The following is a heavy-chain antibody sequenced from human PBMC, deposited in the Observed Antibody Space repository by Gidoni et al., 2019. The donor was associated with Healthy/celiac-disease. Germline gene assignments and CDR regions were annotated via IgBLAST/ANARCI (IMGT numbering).Heavy chain of an antibody. J-gene: IGHJ3*02. Sequence: EVQLVESGGGLVQPGRSRRLSRAASGFTLDGYAMQGGRQAPGKGLALVSGISWNSGSIGYADSVKGRFTISRDNAKNSLYLQMNSLRAEDTALYYCAKGGCEYGSGSRDWIAAFDIWGQGTMVTVSS. CDR1: GFTLDGYA. CDR2: ISWNSGSI. CDR3: AKGGCEYGSGSRDWIAAFDI. D-gene: IGHD3-10*01. V-gene: IGHV3-9*01.